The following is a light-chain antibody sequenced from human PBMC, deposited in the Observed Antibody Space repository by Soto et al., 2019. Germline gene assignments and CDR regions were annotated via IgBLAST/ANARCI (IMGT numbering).Light chain of an antibody. Sequence: EIVMTQSPATLSVSPGERATLSCRASQSVSSKLAWYQQKPGQAPRLLIFGASTRATGIPARFSGSGSGTEFPLTISSLQSEDFAIYYCQQYNSWPPWTFGQGTKVEIK. CDR2: GAS. CDR3: QQYNSWPPWT. V-gene: IGKV3-15*01. CDR1: QSVSSK. J-gene: IGKJ1*01.